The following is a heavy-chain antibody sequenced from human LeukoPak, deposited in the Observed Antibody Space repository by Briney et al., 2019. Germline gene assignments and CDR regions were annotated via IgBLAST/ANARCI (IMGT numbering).Heavy chain of an antibody. CDR1: GFTFSSYA. CDR2: ISYDGSNK. Sequence: GGSLRLSCAASGFTFSSYAMHWVRQAPGKGLEWVAVISYDGSNKYYADSVKGRFTIFRDNSKNTLYLQMNSLRAEDTAVYYCARDSYDSSGYYYSETPSFDYWGQGTLVTVSS. CDR3: ARDSYDSSGYYYSETPSFDY. D-gene: IGHD3-22*01. J-gene: IGHJ4*02. V-gene: IGHV3-30-3*01.